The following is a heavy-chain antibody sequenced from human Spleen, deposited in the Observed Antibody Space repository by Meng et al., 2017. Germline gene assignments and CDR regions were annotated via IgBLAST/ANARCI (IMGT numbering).Heavy chain of an antibody. V-gene: IGHV3-21*01. CDR3: ARDYGGDSGGY. Sequence: GESLKISCAASGFTFSYYSMNWVRQAPGKGLEWVSSISSSSNYIYYADSVKGRFNISRDNAKNSLYLQMNSLRVEDTAVYYCARDYGGDSGGYWGQGTLVTVSS. J-gene: IGHJ4*02. CDR1: GFTFSYYS. CDR2: ISSSSNYI. D-gene: IGHD4-23*01.